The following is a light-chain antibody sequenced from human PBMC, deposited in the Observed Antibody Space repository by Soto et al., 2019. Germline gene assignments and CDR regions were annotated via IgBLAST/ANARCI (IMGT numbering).Light chain of an antibody. Sequence: EIVMTQSPATLSMSPGERATVPCRASQSVRNNLAWYQQKPGQAPRLLIYGASTRATGIPARFNGSGSGTEFTLAISSLQSEDFAIYYCHQYNTWPLTFGGGTKVDNK. CDR3: HQYNTWPLT. V-gene: IGKV3-15*01. CDR1: QSVRNN. J-gene: IGKJ4*01. CDR2: GAS.